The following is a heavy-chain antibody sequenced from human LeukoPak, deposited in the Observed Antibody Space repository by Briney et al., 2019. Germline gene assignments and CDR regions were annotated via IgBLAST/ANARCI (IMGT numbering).Heavy chain of an antibody. CDR2: IHREGTTT. V-gene: IGHV3-74*01. Sequence: AGSLILSCAASGFTFSAYWMHWVRQVPGKGLVWVSRIHREGTTTIYADSVKGRCTISRDNGKNTLYLHMNSLRADDTAVYYCARDSDWLLFDYWGQGTLVTVSS. J-gene: IGHJ4*02. D-gene: IGHD3-9*01. CDR3: ARDSDWLLFDY. CDR1: GFTFSAYW.